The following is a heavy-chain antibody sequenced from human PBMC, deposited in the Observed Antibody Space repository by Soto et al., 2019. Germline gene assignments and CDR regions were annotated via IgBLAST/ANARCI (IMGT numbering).Heavy chain of an antibody. V-gene: IGHV1-46*01. Sequence: QVHLVQSGAEVKKPGASVKVSCKASGYTFTSYYMHWVRQAHGQGLEWMGIINTSGGSTTYAQKFQGRVTMNRDTSTSTVYMDPSSLKSEDTAVYYCAKDYGGAYLDYWGEGTQVTVSA. CDR3: AKDYGGAYLDY. D-gene: IGHD1-26*01. J-gene: IGHJ4*02. CDR2: INTSGGST. CDR1: GYTFTSYY.